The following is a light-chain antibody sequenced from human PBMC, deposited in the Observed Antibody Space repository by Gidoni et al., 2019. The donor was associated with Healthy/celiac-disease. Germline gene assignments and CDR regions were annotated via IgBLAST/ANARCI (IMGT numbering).Light chain of an antibody. J-gene: IGKJ1*01. CDR3: QHYGSSPT. CDR1: QGVSSSY. Sequence: IVLTQSPGTLSLSPWERATRSCRASQGVSSSYLAWYQQTPGQAPRILISGASSRATGISDRFSGRGSGTDFTLTSSRLEPEDFAVYYCQHYGSSPTFGQGTKVEIK. CDR2: GAS. V-gene: IGKV3-20*01.